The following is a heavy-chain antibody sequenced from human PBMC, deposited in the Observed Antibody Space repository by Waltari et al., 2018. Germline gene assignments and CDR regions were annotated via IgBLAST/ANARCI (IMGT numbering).Heavy chain of an antibody. Sequence: QLQLQESGPGLVKPSETLSLTCTVSGGSISSSSYYWGWIRQPPGKGLEWIGSIYYSGSTYYNPSLKSRVTISVDTSKNQFSRKLSSVTAADTAVYYCARERRGGDCYDYWGQGTLVTVSS. V-gene: IGHV4-39*07. CDR2: IYYSGST. CDR1: GGSISSSSYY. J-gene: IGHJ4*02. CDR3: ARERRGGDCYDY. D-gene: IGHD2-21*01.